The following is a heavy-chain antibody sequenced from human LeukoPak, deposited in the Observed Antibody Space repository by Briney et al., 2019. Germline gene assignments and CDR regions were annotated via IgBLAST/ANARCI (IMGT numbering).Heavy chain of an antibody. V-gene: IGHV1-69*06. CDR2: IIPIFGTA. D-gene: IGHD3-10*01. J-gene: IGHJ5*02. Sequence: SVKVSCKASGGTFSSYAISWVRQAPGQGLEWMGGIIPIFGTANYAQKFQGRVTITADKSTSTAYMELSSLRSEDTAVYYCARSGPYYYGSGSYLNWFDPWGQGTLVTVSS. CDR3: ARSGPYYYGSGSYLNWFDP. CDR1: GGTFSSYA.